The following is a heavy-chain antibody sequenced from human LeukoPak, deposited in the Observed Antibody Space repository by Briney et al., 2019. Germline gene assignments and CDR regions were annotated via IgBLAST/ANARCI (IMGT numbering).Heavy chain of an antibody. CDR2: INPNSGGT. V-gene: IGHV1-2*02. Sequence: ASVKVSCKASVSTFTGYYMHWVRQAPGQGLEWMGWINPNSGGTNYAQKFQGRVTMTRDTSISTAYMELSRLRSDDTAVFYCARAGSSSRWVNDYWGQGTLVTVSS. J-gene: IGHJ4*02. CDR3: ARAGSSSRWVNDY. CDR1: VSTFTGYY. D-gene: IGHD6-13*01.